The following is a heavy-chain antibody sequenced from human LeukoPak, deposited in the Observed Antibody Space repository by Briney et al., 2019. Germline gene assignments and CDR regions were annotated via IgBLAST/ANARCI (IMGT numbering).Heavy chain of an antibody. J-gene: IGHJ6*03. CDR3: ARGRWGAMAPLYYYYMDV. D-gene: IGHD3-16*01. Sequence: PSETLSLTCTVSGGSISTSSYYWGWVRQPPGKGLEWIGNIFYSGSTYYSPSLKSRVTISLDTSRNQFSLKLSSVTAADTAVYYCARGRWGAMAPLYYYYMDVWGKGTTVTVSS. CDR1: GGSISTSSYY. V-gene: IGHV4-39*07. CDR2: IFYSGST.